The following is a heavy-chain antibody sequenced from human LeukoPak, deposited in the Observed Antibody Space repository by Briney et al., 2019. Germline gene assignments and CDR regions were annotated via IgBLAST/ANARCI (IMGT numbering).Heavy chain of an antibody. J-gene: IGHJ4*02. Sequence: GESLKISCKGSRYNFTNYWIGWVRQMPGKGLEWMGIIYLGDSDTRYSPSFQGQVTISVDKSISTAYLQRSSLKASDTAMYYCARRRGGTNREFDYWGQGTLVTVSS. V-gene: IGHV5-51*01. CDR1: RYNFTNYW. D-gene: IGHD3-10*01. CDR2: IYLGDSDT. CDR3: ARRRGGTNREFDY.